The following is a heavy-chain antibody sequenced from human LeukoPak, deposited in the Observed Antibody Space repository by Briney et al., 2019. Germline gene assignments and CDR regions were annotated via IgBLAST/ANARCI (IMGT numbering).Heavy chain of an antibody. CDR2: IYYSGST. V-gene: IGHV4-59*01. CDR1: GGSISSYY. J-gene: IGHJ3*02. D-gene: IGHD2-21*02. Sequence: SETLSLTCTVSGGSISSYYWSWIRQPPEKGQEWIGYIYYSGSTNYNPSLKNRVTISVDTSKNQFSLKLSSVTAAETAVYYCARDSCGGDCRSHPHDAFDIWGQGTMVTVSS. CDR3: ARDSCGGDCRSHPHDAFDI.